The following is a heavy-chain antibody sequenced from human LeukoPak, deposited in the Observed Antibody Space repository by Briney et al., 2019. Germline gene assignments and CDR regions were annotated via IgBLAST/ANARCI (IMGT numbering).Heavy chain of an antibody. J-gene: IGHJ4*02. CDR3: AIARNMRAPHFDY. CDR2: IYPGDSDT. D-gene: IGHD1-14*01. Sequence: GESLKISCKGSGYSFTSYWIGWVRQMPGKGLEWMGIIYPGDSDTRYSPSFQGQVTISADKSISTAYLQWSSLKASDTAMYYCAIARNMRAPHFDYWGQGTLVTVSS. V-gene: IGHV5-51*01. CDR1: GYSFTSYW.